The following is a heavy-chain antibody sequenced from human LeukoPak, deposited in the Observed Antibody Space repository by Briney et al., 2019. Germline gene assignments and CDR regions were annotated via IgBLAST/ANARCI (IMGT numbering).Heavy chain of an antibody. CDR3: ARWATSFDL. V-gene: IGHV3-7*01. J-gene: IGHJ4*02. CDR2: IKQEGSDK. Sequence: PGGSLRLSCAASGFIFSNHWMGWVRQAPGKGLEWVANIKQEGSDKYYVASVTGRFTIYSDNAQSSLFLQMNNLTAEDTAVYYCARWATSFDLWGQGALVTVS. CDR1: GFIFSNHW.